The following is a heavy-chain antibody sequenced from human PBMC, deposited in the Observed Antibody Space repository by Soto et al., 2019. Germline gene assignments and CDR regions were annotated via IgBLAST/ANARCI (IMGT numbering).Heavy chain of an antibody. D-gene: IGHD1-26*01. CDR1: GFTFSSYG. J-gene: IGHJ6*02. V-gene: IGHV3-33*01. CDR3: ARDATLDKSGSAMDV. CDR2: IWYDGSNK. Sequence: QTGGSLRLSCAASGFTFSSYGMHWVRQAPGKGLEWVAVIWYDGSNKYYADSVKGRFTISRDNSKNTLYLQMNSLRAEDTAVYYCARDATLDKSGSAMDVWGQGTTVTVSS.